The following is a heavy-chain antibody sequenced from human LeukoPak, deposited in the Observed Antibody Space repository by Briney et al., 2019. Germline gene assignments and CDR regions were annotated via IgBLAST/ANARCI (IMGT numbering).Heavy chain of an antibody. Sequence: GASVKVSCTASGYTFTIYGISWVRQAPGQGLEWMGWISGYNGNTHYAHKFQDRVTMTTDISTSKAYMELRSLRSDDTAVYYCARDQAVYYYGSGSYYTHFDYWGQGTLVTVSS. CDR3: ARDQAVYYYGSGSYYTHFDY. J-gene: IGHJ4*02. V-gene: IGHV1-18*01. CDR2: ISGYNGNT. CDR1: GYTFTIYG. D-gene: IGHD3-10*01.